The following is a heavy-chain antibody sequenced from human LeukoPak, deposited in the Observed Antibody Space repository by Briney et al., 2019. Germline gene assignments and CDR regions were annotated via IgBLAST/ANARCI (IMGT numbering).Heavy chain of an antibody. CDR2: IKQDGSEK. Sequence: GGSLRLSCAASGFTFSSYWMNWVRQAPGKGLEWVANIKQDGSEKYYVDPVKGRFTISRDNAKNSLYLQMNSLTAEDTAVYYCARESFAARWDWGQGTLVTVSS. J-gene: IGHJ4*02. V-gene: IGHV3-7*01. CDR1: GFTFSSYW. D-gene: IGHD6-6*01. CDR3: ARESFAARWD.